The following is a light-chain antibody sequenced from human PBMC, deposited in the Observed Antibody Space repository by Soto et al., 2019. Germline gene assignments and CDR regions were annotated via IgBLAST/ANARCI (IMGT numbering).Light chain of an antibody. J-gene: IGKJ1*01. V-gene: IGKV3-15*01. Sequence: EIVMTQSPSTLSVSPGERATLSCRASQSITTKLAWYQQRPGQAPRPLIYGASNRATGIPARFSGSGSGTDFTLTISSLQSDDSAVYYCQQYDNRPRTFGPGTKV. CDR1: QSITTK. CDR3: QQYDNRPRT. CDR2: GAS.